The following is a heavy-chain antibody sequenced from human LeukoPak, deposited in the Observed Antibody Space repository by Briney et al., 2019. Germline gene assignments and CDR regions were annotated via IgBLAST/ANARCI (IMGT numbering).Heavy chain of an antibody. D-gene: IGHD5-24*01. CDR1: GFPFSSYE. Sequence: GSLSLSFAASGFPFSSYEMNWVRQAPGKGLEWVSYISSSGSTIYYADSVKGRFTISRDNAKNSLYLQMNSLRAEDTAVYYCARAPAARRDGYNYGYFDYWGQGTLVTVSS. CDR2: ISSSGSTI. CDR3: ARAPAARRDGYNYGYFDY. J-gene: IGHJ4*02. V-gene: IGHV3-48*03.